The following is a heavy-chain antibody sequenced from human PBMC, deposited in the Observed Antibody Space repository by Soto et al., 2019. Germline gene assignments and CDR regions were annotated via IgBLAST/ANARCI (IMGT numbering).Heavy chain of an antibody. CDR3: ARGVVDSSGWFW. Sequence: QVQLQQWGAGLLKPSETLSLTCAVYGGSFSGYYWSWIRQPPGKGLEWIGEINHSGSTNYNPSLKSRVTISVDTSKNQFSLKLSSVTAADTAVYYCARGVVDSSGWFWWGQGTLVTVSS. CDR2: INHSGST. D-gene: IGHD6-19*01. V-gene: IGHV4-34*01. CDR1: GGSFSGYY. J-gene: IGHJ4*02.